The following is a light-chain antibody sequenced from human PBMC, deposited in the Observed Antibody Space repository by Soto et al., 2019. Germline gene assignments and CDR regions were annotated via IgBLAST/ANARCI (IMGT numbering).Light chain of an antibody. J-gene: IGKJ4*01. V-gene: IGKV3-15*01. CDR1: QSVSSN. Sequence: EIVMTQSPATLSVSPGERATLSCRASQSVSSNLAWYQQKPGQAPRLLIYHASTRATGIPARFSGSGSGTEFTLTISSLQYEDFVVYYCQQYNKWPLTFGGGTKVEIK. CDR2: HAS. CDR3: QQYNKWPLT.